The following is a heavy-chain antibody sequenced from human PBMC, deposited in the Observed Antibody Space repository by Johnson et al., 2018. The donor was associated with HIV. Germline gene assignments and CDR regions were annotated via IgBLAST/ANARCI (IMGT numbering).Heavy chain of an antibody. J-gene: IGHJ3*02. D-gene: IGHD2-15*01. V-gene: IGHV3-11*01. CDR1: GFTFSDYY. Sequence: QMQLVESGGGVVQPGRSLRLSCAASGFTFSDYYMSWIRQAPGQGLEWVSYISSSGTTVYPADSVKGRFSISRDNAKHSLYLQMNSLRAEDTAVYYCARDVRMDKAFDIWGQGTMVTVSS. CDR2: ISSSGTTV. CDR3: ARDVRMDKAFDI.